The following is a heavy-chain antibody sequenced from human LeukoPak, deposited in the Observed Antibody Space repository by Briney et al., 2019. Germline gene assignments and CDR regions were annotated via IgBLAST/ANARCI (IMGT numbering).Heavy chain of an antibody. Sequence: VASVKVSCKTSGYTFTTYAIHWVRQAPGDRLEWMGCFNVGHGNTEYSERFQGRVTITTDASATTHFMELSSLRSEDAAVYYCARPTAARYYGMDVWGQGTTVTVSS. CDR2: FNVGHGNT. CDR1: GYTFTTYA. CDR3: ARPTAARYYGMDV. V-gene: IGHV1-3*01. J-gene: IGHJ6*02. D-gene: IGHD6-6*01.